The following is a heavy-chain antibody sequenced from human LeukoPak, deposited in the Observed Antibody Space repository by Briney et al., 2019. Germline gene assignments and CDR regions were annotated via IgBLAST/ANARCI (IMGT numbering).Heavy chain of an antibody. Sequence: GGSLRLSCAASGFTVSGNYMSWVRQAPGKGLEWVSVIYSGGTTYYADSVKGRFTISRDNAKNSLYLQMNSLRAEDTAVYYCARDHCSSTSCYRYYYYMDVWGKGTTVTVSS. CDR2: IYSGGTT. J-gene: IGHJ6*03. D-gene: IGHD2-2*02. CDR1: GFTVSGNY. CDR3: ARDHCSSTSCYRYYYYMDV. V-gene: IGHV3-53*01.